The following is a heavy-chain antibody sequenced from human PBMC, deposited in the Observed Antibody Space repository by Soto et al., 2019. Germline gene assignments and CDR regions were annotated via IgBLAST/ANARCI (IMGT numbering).Heavy chain of an antibody. V-gene: IGHV3-23*01. CDR1: GFTFNIFA. CDR3: AKYGVPNARAAPDY. J-gene: IGHJ4*02. Sequence: EVQLLESGGGLVEPGGSLRLSCAASGFTFNIFAMTWVRQVPGKGLEWVSVISGGGGIVYYADSVKGRFTISRDNSKNTLYLQMNSLRVEDTAVYYCAKYGVPNARAAPDYWGPGTLVTVSS. D-gene: IGHD2-2*01. CDR2: ISGGGGIV.